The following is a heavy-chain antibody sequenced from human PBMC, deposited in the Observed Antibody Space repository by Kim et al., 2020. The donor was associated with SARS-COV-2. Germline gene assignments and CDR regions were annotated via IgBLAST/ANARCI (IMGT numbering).Heavy chain of an antibody. V-gene: IGHV5-10-1*01. J-gene: IGHJ2*01. CDR2: IHPTDSYI. Sequence: GESLKISCQASGYSFTNDYIAWVRQVPGKGLEWVARIHPTDSYINFGPSFQGHVTVSVDKAVNTAFLHWGSLRTSDTAIYYCARLPRPSNWFNWYFDLWGRGTPVTVS. D-gene: IGHD2-2*01. CDR3: ARLPRPSNWFNWYFDL. CDR1: GYSFTNDY.